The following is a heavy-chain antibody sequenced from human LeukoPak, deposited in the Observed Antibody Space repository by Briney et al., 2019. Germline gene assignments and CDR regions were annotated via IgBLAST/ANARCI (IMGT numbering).Heavy chain of an antibody. CDR2: IYYIGST. CDR3: LYGGNSGDWLY. CDR1: GGSISNYY. V-gene: IGHV4-59*12. Sequence: PSETLSLTCTVSGGSISNYYWSWIRQAPGKGLEWIGYIYYIGSTNYNPSLKSRVTISVDTSKNQFSLNLISVTAADTAVYYCLYGGNSGDWLYWGQGTLVTVSS. J-gene: IGHJ4*02. D-gene: IGHD4-23*01.